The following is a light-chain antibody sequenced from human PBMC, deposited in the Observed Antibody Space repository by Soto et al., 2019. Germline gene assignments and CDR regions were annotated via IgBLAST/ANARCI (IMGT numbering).Light chain of an antibody. V-gene: IGKV4-1*01. CDR1: QSVLYSSNNKNY. J-gene: IGKJ4*01. CDR3: QQYYSTLLT. Sequence: DIVMTQSPDSLAVSLGERATINCKSSQSVLYSSNNKNYLAWYQQKPGQPPKLLIYWASTRESGVPDRFSGSGSGTDFTLTISSLQAEDVEVYYCQQYYSTLLTFGGGTKVEIK. CDR2: WAS.